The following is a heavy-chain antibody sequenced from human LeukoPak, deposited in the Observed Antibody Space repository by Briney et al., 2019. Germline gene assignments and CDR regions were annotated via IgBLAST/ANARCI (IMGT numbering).Heavy chain of an antibody. J-gene: IGHJ4*01. D-gene: IGHD3-3*01. CDR3: AVDFGSHRVVY. CDR1: GGSISSSSYY. CDR2: IYYSGNT. V-gene: IGHV4-39*01. Sequence: SETLSLTCTVSGGSISSSSYYWGRVRQPPGKGLEWIGSIYYSGNTYYNPHNPSLKSRVTISLDTSKNQYSLRLTSVTAADTAVYYCAVDFGSHRVVYWGQGSLVTVSS.